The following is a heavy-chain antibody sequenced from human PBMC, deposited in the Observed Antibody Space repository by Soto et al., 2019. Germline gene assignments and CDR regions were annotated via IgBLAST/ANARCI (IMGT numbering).Heavy chain of an antibody. Sequence: GESLTLSCKGSGYSFTSYWISWVRQMPGKGLEWMGRIDPSDSYTNYSPSFQGHVTISADKSISTAYLQWSSLKASDTAMYYCARNRGYYDSSGYWFDDWGQGTLVTVAA. CDR3: ARNRGYYDSSGYWFDD. CDR2: IDPSDSYT. J-gene: IGHJ4*02. V-gene: IGHV5-10-1*01. CDR1: GYSFTSYW. D-gene: IGHD3-22*01.